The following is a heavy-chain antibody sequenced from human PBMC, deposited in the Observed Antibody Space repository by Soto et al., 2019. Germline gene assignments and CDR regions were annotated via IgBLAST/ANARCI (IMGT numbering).Heavy chain of an antibody. D-gene: IGHD6-19*01. CDR1: GGSFSGYY. Sequence: SETLSLTCAVYGGSFSGYYWSRIRQPPGKGLEWIGEINHSGSTNYNPSLKSRVTISVDTSKNQLSLKLSSVTAADTAVYYCAREAASSGWYNWFDPWGQGTLVTVSS. J-gene: IGHJ5*02. CDR2: INHSGST. CDR3: AREAASSGWYNWFDP. V-gene: IGHV4-34*01.